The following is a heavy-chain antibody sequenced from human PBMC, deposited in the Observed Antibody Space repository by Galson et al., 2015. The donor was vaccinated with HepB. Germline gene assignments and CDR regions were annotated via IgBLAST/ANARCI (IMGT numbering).Heavy chain of an antibody. D-gene: IGHD6-19*01. Sequence: SLRLSCAASGFTFSSHAMSWVRQAPGKGLEWVSGISGSGGSTHCADSVKGRFTFSGDNPKNTLYLQMNSPRAEDTAVYYCAKDMEWLVPIYHFDYWGPGTLLTVSS. CDR1: GFTFSSHA. V-gene: IGHV3-23*01. CDR3: AKDMEWLVPIYHFDY. CDR2: ISGSGGST. J-gene: IGHJ4*02.